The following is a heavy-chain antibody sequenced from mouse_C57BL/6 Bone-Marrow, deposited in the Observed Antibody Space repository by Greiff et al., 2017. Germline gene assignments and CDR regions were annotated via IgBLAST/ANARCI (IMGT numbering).Heavy chain of an antibody. V-gene: IGHV5-6*01. CDR1: GFTFSSYG. CDR2: ISSGGSYT. Sequence: EVKLMESGGDLVKPGGSLKLSCAASGFTFSSYGMSWVRQTPDKRLEWVATISSGGSYTYYPDSVKGRFTISRDNAKNTLYLQMSSLKSEDTAMDYCARPYDYDGAWFAYWGQGTLVTVSA. D-gene: IGHD2-4*01. J-gene: IGHJ3*01. CDR3: ARPYDYDGAWFAY.